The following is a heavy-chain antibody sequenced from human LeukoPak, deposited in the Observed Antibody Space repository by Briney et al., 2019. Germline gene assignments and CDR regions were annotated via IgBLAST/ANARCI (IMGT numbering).Heavy chain of an antibody. Sequence: GGSLRLSCAASGFTFTNHDMHWVRQALGKGLEWLAVVSYDDKNKYYTDSVKGRFTISRDNSKNTLYLQMNSLRAEDTAVYYCAKDRRYCSSTSCYPGGFDPWGQGTLVTVSS. D-gene: IGHD2-2*01. J-gene: IGHJ5*02. V-gene: IGHV3-30*18. CDR2: VSYDDKNK. CDR1: GFTFTNHD. CDR3: AKDRRYCSSTSCYPGGFDP.